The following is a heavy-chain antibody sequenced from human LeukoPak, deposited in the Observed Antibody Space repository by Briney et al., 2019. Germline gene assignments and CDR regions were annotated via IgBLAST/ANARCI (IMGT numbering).Heavy chain of an antibody. CDR3: ARTRAGDFWSGYYGIDY. D-gene: IGHD3-3*01. CDR2: INTYNGNT. J-gene: IGHJ4*02. Sequence: SVKVSCKASGYTFNSYVIRWVRQAPGQGLEWIGWINTYNGNTNYAQKLQGRVTMTTDTSTSTAYMELRSLRSDDRAMYYCARTRAGDFWSGYYGIDYWGQGTLVTVSS. V-gene: IGHV1-18*01. CDR1: GYTFNSYV.